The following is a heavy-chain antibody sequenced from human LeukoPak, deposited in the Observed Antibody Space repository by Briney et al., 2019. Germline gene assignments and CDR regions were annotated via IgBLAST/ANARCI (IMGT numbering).Heavy chain of an antibody. V-gene: IGHV4-4*07. CDR3: ARGKVVAGTPGQNSWDY. D-gene: IGHD6-19*01. J-gene: IGHJ4*02. CDR1: GGSISNYY. CDR2: IHTSGST. Sequence: SETLSLTCTVSGGSISNYYWNWIRQPAGKGLEWIGRIHTSGSTNYNPSLKSRVTMSVDTSRNQFSLKLSSVTAADTAVYYCARGKVVAGTPGQNSWDYWGQGTLVTVSS.